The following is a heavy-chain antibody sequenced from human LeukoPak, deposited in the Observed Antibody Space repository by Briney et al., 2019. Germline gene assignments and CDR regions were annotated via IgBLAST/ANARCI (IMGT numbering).Heavy chain of an antibody. V-gene: IGHV1-69*13. Sequence: GASVKVSCKASGYTFSSYGINWVRQAPGQGLEWMGGIIPIFGTANYAQKFQGRVTITADESTSTAYMELSSLRSEDTAVYYCARGRFGELPVGQYYFDYWGQGTLVTVSS. J-gene: IGHJ4*02. CDR2: IIPIFGTA. CDR1: GYTFSSYG. D-gene: IGHD3-10*01. CDR3: ARGRFGELPVGQYYFDY.